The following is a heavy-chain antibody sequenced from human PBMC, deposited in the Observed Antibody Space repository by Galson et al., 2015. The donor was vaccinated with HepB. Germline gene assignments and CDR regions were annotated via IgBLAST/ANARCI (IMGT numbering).Heavy chain of an antibody. CDR1: GFTFGSSG. Sequence: SLRLSCATSGFTFGSSGMHWVRQAPGKGLEWVAVISYDGNNKYYADSVKGRFTISRDNSKKTLHLQMNSLRAEDTAVYYCAKSLGVGGVFYFYGMDVWGQGTTVAVSS. CDR2: ISYDGNNK. J-gene: IGHJ6*02. CDR3: AKSLGVGGVFYFYGMDV. V-gene: IGHV3-30*18. D-gene: IGHD3-3*01.